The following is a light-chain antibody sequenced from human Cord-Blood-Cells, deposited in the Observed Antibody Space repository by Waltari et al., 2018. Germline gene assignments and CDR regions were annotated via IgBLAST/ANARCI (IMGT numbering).Light chain of an antibody. J-gene: IGKJ4*01. CDR2: KAS. V-gene: IGKV1-5*03. Sequence: DIQMTQSPSTLSASVGDRVTITCRASQSISSWFAWYQQKPWKAPKLLIYKASSLESGVPSRFSGSGSGTEFTLTISSLQPDDFATYYCQQYNSYSFGGGTKVEIK. CDR3: QQYNSYS. CDR1: QSISSW.